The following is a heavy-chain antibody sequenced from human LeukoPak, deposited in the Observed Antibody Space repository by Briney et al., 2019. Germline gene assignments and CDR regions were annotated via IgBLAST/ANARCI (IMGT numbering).Heavy chain of an antibody. Sequence: SETLSLTCAVYGASFSGSYWSWIRQPPGKGLEWIGDINHSGTTNYNPSLKSRVTISVDTSKNQFSLKLSSVTAADTAVYYCARLYYYDSSGYYYTFDYWGQGTLVTVSS. CDR2: INHSGTT. CDR1: GASFSGSY. V-gene: IGHV4-34*01. CDR3: ARLYYYDSSGYYYTFDY. J-gene: IGHJ4*02. D-gene: IGHD3-22*01.